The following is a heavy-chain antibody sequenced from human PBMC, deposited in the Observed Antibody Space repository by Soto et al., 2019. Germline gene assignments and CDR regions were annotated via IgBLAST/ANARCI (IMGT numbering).Heavy chain of an antibody. V-gene: IGHV3-9*01. CDR1: GFTFDDYA. D-gene: IGHD2-2*01. J-gene: IGHJ5*02. Sequence: EVQLVESGGGLVQPGRSLRLSCAASGFTFDDYAMHWVRQSPGKGLEWVSGISWNSGSIGYADSVKGRFTISRDNAKNSLYLQMNSLRAEDTALYYCAKAMGYCSSTSCSTGGGWFDPWGQGTLVTVSS. CDR2: ISWNSGSI. CDR3: AKAMGYCSSTSCSTGGGWFDP.